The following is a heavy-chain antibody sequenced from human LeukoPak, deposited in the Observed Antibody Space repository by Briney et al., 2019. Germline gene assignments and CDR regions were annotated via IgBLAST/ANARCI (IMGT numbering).Heavy chain of an antibody. Sequence: PGGSLRLSCAASGFTFSDYSMNWVRQAPGKGLEWVSYISTSSSTMYYADPVKGRFTISRDNAKNSLYLQMDSLRDEDTAVYYCARDTSFAFDIWGQGTMVTVSS. J-gene: IGHJ3*02. CDR1: GFTFSDYS. CDR2: ISTSSSTM. V-gene: IGHV3-48*02. CDR3: ARDTSFAFDI.